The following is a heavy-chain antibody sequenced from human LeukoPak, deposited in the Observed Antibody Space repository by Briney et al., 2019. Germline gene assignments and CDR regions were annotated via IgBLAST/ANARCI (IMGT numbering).Heavy chain of an antibody. CDR2: IYYSGST. V-gene: IGHV4-59*01. Sequence: SETLSLTCAVYGGSFSGYYWSWIRQPPGKGLEWIGYIYYSGSTNYNPSLKSRVTISIDTSKNQFSLKLSSVTAADTAVYYCASRGTYYRMDVWGQEPRSPSPQ. J-gene: IGHJ6*01. CDR3: ASRGTYYRMDV. CDR1: GGSFSGYY. D-gene: IGHD3-16*01.